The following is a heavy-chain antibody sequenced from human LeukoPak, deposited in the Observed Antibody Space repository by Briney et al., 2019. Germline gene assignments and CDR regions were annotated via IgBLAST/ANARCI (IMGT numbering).Heavy chain of an antibody. Sequence: RGCLRLSCAAPGFTFTNYWMSWGRQDLEKGLEWVANVKKDVRETGYVESVGARFTVSRDNAKNSIFLQMNNMRAEDTAVYYCARDPETQRGRDGLDSWGQGTLVTVSS. CDR3: ARDPETQRGRDGLDS. D-gene: IGHD1-14*01. CDR2: VKKDVRET. V-gene: IGHV3-7*01. J-gene: IGHJ4*02. CDR1: GFTFTNYW.